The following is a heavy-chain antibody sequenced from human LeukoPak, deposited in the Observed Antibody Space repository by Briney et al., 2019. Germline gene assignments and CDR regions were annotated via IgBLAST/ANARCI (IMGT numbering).Heavy chain of an antibody. J-gene: IGHJ6*03. CDR3: ARDRPTVATSPLFYYYYYMDV. Sequence: ASVKVSCKASGYTFTSYYMHWVRQAPGQGLEWMGIINPSGGSTSYAQKFQGRVTMTRDTSTSTVYMELSSLRSEDTAVYYCARDRPTVATSPLFYYYYYMDVWGKGTTVTVSS. V-gene: IGHV1-46*01. CDR1: GYTFTSYY. D-gene: IGHD4-11*01. CDR2: INPSGGST.